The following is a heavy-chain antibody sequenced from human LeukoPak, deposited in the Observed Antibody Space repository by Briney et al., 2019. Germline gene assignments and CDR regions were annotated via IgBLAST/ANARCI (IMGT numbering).Heavy chain of an antibody. CDR3: ARHSYYYYDSSGYSAY. D-gene: IGHD3-22*01. V-gene: IGHV1-46*01. Sequence: ASVKVSCKASGYTFTNYYMHWVRQAPGQGLEWMGIINPSGGSTSYAQKFQGRVTMTRDTSTSTVYMELSSLRSEDTAVYYCARHSYYYYDSSGYSAYWGQGTLVTVSS. J-gene: IGHJ4*02. CDR1: GYTFTNYY. CDR2: INPSGGST.